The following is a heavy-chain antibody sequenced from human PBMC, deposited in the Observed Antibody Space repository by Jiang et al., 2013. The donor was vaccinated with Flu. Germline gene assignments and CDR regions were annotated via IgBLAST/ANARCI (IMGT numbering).Heavy chain of an antibody. V-gene: IGHV3-30*18. CDR3: AKAGYDRSGYGDY. D-gene: IGHD3-22*01. CDR2: ISYDGSHE. J-gene: IGHJ4*02. Sequence: SCAASGFTFSSCGMHWVRQAPGKGLEWVADISYDGSHEYYADSVKGRFTISRDNSKSTVYLQMNSLRAEDTAVYFCAKAGYDRSGYGDYWGRGTLATVSS. CDR1: GFTFSSCG.